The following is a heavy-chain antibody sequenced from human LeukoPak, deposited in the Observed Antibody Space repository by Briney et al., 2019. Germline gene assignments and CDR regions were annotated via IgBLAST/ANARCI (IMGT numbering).Heavy chain of an antibody. V-gene: IGHV4-39*07. D-gene: IGHD6-13*01. CDR3: ARGLYSSSWRTPN. J-gene: IGHJ4*02. Sequence: SETLSLTCTVSGGSISSSSYYWGWIRQPPGKGLEWIGSIYYSGSTYYNPSLKSRVTISVDTSKNQFSLKLSSVTAADTAVYYCARGLYSSSWRTPNWGQGTLVSVSS. CDR2: IYYSGST. CDR1: GGSISSSSYY.